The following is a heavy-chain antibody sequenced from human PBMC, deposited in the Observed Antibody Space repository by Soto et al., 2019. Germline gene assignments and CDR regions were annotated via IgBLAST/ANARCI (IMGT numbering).Heavy chain of an antibody. CDR1: GGSISSSSYY. Sequence: SETLSLTCTVSGGSISSSSYYWGWIRQPPGKGLEWIGSIYYSGSTYSNPSLKSRVTISVDTSKNQFSLKLSSVTAADTAVYYCARSGALTYYYDSSGYYSFDYWGQGTLVTVSS. D-gene: IGHD3-22*01. J-gene: IGHJ4*02. CDR3: ARSGALTYYYDSSGYYSFDY. V-gene: IGHV4-39*01. CDR2: IYYSGST.